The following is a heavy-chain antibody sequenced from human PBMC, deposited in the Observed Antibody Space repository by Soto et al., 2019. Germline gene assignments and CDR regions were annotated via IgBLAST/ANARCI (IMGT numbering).Heavy chain of an antibody. CDR3: ARVQHCSSTSCYHWYYYGMDV. CDR2: INPSGGST. D-gene: IGHD2-2*01. J-gene: IGHJ6*02. CDR1: GYTFTSYY. V-gene: IGHV1-46*01. Sequence: ASVKVSCKASGYTFTSYYMHWVRQAPGQGLEWMGIINPSGGSTSYAQKFQGRVTMTRDTSTSTVYMELSSLRSEDTAVYYCARVQHCSSTSCYHWYYYGMDVWGQGTTVTVSS.